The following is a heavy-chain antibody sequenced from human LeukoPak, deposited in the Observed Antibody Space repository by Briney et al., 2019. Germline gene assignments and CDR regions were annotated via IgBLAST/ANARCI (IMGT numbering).Heavy chain of an antibody. D-gene: IGHD5-18*01. CDR1: GFTFSRYS. CDR2: ITSTSNTI. CDR3: ARDARDTAMLDS. V-gene: IGHV3-48*04. J-gene: IGHJ4*02. Sequence: PGGSLRLSCAGSGFTFSRYSMNWFRQAPGKGLEWVSYITSTSNTIFYADSVKGRFTVSRDNAKNSLYLQMNSLRAEDTAIYYCARDARDTAMLDSWGQGTLVTVSS.